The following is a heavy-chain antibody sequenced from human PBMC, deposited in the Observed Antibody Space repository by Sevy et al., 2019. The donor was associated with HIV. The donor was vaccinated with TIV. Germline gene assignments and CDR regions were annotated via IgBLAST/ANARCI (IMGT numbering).Heavy chain of an antibody. Sequence: ASVKVSCKPSGFTFTSSAVQWVRQARGQRLEWIGWIVVGSGHTNYAQNFQERVKITRDMSTNTAYMELSSLTSEDTAVYYCATESGGYCSGGSCSVDNGMDVWGQGTTVTVSS. CDR1: GFTFTSSA. D-gene: IGHD2-15*01. CDR3: ATESGGYCSGGSCSVDNGMDV. CDR2: IVVGSGHT. V-gene: IGHV1-58*01. J-gene: IGHJ6*02.